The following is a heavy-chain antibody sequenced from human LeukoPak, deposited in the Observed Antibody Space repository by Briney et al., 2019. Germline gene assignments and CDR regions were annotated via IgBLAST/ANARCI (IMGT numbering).Heavy chain of an antibody. D-gene: IGHD5-24*01. V-gene: IGHV3-30*02. CDR2: IRYDGNNK. CDR3: AKDQKALRDGYNCY. Sequence: GGSLRLSCAASGFTFSSSGMHWVRQAPGKGLEWVAFIRYDGNNKYYADSVKGRFTISRDNSKNTLYLQMNSLRAEDTAVYYCAKDQKALRDGYNCYWGQGTLVTVSS. J-gene: IGHJ4*02. CDR1: GFTFSSSG.